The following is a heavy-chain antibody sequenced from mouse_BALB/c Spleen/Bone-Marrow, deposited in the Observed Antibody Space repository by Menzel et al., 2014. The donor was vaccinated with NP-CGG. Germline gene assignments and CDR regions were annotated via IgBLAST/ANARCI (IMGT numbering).Heavy chain of an antibody. V-gene: IGHV7-3*02. J-gene: IGHJ1*01. CDR1: GFTSTDYY. D-gene: IGHD1-1*01. Sequence: DVKLVESGGGLVQPGGSLRLSCATSGFTSTDYYMTWVRQPSGKALEWLSFIRNEANGYTTEYSASVKGRFTISRDNSQSILYLQMNTLRPEDSATYYCARDNGSSPSYWFFNVWGAGTTVTVSS. CDR3: ARDNGSSPSYWFFNV. CDR2: IRNEANGYTT.